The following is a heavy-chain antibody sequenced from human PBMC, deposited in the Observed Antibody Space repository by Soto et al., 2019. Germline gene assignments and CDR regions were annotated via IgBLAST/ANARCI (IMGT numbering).Heavy chain of an antibody. J-gene: IGHJ6*02. CDR3: ARIVGARAAGYYGMDV. Sequence: QVQLVQSGAEVKKPGSSVKVSCKASGGTFSSYTISWVRQAPGQGLEWMGRIIPILGIANYAQKFQGRVTITADKSTSTAYMELSSLRSEDTAVYYCARIVGARAAGYYGMDVWGQGTTVTVSS. CDR1: GGTFSSYT. CDR2: IIPILGIA. D-gene: IGHD1-26*01. V-gene: IGHV1-69*02.